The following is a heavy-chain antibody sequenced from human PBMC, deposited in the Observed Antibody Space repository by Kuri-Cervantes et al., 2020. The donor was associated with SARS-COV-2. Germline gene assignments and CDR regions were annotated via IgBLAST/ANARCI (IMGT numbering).Heavy chain of an antibody. CDR1: GFTFSSYG. V-gene: IGHV3-33*01. J-gene: IGHJ3*02. CDR2: IWYDGSNI. Sequence: GESLKISCAASGFTFSSYGMHWVRQAPGKGLEWVAVIWYDGSNIYYADSVKGRFTISRDNAKNSLYLQMNSLRAEDTAVYYCAGYYYDSRTFDIWGQGTMVTVSS. D-gene: IGHD3-22*01. CDR3: AGYYYDSRTFDI.